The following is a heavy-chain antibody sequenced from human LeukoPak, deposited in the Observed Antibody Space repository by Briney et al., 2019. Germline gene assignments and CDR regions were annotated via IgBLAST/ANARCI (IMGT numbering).Heavy chain of an antibody. Sequence: GGSLRLSCAAPGITFSSSAMSWVRQAPGKGLEWVSAMSGGGSTIYYADSVKGRFTISRDNSKNTLYLHMNSLRAEDTAIYYCAKGLVSRGYFDSWGQGTLVTVSS. V-gene: IGHV3-23*01. CDR1: GITFSSSA. J-gene: IGHJ4*02. D-gene: IGHD2-2*01. CDR2: MSGGGSTI. CDR3: AKGLVSRGYFDS.